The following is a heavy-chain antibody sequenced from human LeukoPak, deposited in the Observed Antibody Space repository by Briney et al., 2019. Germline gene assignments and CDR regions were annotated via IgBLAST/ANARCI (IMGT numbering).Heavy chain of an antibody. J-gene: IGHJ4*02. CDR1: GYSFTSYW. CDR3: ARNRGDNTFDY. Sequence: GESLKISCKGFGYSFTSYWIAWVRQMPGKGLEWMGIVYPGDSNTRYSPSFEGQVTISADKSMNTAYLQWSSLKASDTAMYYCARNRGDNTFDYWGQGTLVTVSS. D-gene: IGHD3-10*01. CDR2: VYPGDSNT. V-gene: IGHV5-51*01.